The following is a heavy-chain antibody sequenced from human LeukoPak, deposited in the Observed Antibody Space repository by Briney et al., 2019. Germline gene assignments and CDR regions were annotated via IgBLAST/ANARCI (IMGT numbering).Heavy chain of an antibody. D-gene: IGHD6-13*01. J-gene: IGHJ4*02. V-gene: IGHV3-21*01. CDR2: ISSSSSYI. Sequence: PGGSLRLSCAASGFTFSSYSMNWVRQAPGKGPEWVSSISSSSSYIYYADSVKGRFTISRDNAKNSLYLQMNSLRAEDTAVYYCARGPYSSSHFDYWGQGTLVTVSS. CDR3: ARGPYSSSHFDY. CDR1: GFTFSSYS.